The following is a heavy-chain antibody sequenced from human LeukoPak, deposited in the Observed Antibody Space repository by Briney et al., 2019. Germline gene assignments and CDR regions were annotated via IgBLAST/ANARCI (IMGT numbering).Heavy chain of an antibody. CDR1: GGSIENYY. J-gene: IGHJ4*02. CDR2: IYYTGRT. Sequence: SETLSLTCSVSGGSIENYYWSWIRQSPGKGLEWIGYIYYTGRTKYNPSLKSRVTISVDMSKNQFSLKLTSVNAADTAIYYGTRVTIHGNSDSWGLGTPVTVSS. CDR3: TRVTIHGNSDS. D-gene: IGHD5-24*01. V-gene: IGHV4-59*01.